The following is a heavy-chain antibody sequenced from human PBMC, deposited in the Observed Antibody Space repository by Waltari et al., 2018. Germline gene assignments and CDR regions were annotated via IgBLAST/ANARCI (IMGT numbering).Heavy chain of an antibody. CDR1: GFTFSSHW. V-gene: IGHV3-74*01. CDR3: VRDSSGTY. Sequence: EVQLVESGGGLVQPGGSLRLSCAASGFTFSSHWMYWVRQTPGKGLVWVSGINMDGSSTSYADSVKGRVTISRDNAKNTLYLQMNSLRAEDTAVYYCVRDSSGTYWGQGTQVTVSS. D-gene: IGHD3-22*01. CDR2: INMDGSST. J-gene: IGHJ4*02.